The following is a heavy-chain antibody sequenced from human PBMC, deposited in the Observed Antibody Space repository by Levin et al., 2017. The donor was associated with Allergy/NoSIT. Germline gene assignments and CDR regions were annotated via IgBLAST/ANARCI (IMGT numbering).Heavy chain of an antibody. J-gene: IGHJ4*02. V-gene: IGHV3-30-3*01. CDR1: GFTFSNYA. CDR2: ISDDGSSE. D-gene: IGHD1-1*01. Sequence: GGSLRLSCAASGFTFSNYAMHWDRQAPGKGLEWVGVISDDGSSEFYIDSVKGRFTISRDNSKNRLYLQMDSLRAEDTALYYCVREIAEEGTWGQGTLVIVSS. CDR3: VREIAEEGT.